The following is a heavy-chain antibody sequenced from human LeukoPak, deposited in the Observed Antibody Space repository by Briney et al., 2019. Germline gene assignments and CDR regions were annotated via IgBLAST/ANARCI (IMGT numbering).Heavy chain of an antibody. D-gene: IGHD3-22*01. V-gene: IGHV4-61*02. CDR2: IYTSGST. Sequence: SQTLSLTCTVSGGSISSGSYCWNWIRQPAGKGLEWIGGIYTSGSTNYDPSLKSRVTMSVDTSRNQFSLKLTSVTAADTAVYYCARAYSSGYYPPENFFNSWGQGTLVTVSS. CDR3: ARAYSSGYYPPENFFNS. J-gene: IGHJ4*02. CDR1: GGSISSGSYC.